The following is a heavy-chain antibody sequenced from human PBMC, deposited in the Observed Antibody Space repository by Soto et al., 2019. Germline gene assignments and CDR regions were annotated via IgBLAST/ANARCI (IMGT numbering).Heavy chain of an antibody. CDR2: IHYSGIA. J-gene: IGHJ5*02. CDR3: ARGGCGSGLNWFDP. D-gene: IGHD6-19*01. Sequence: PSETLSLTCTFSGSSIIGYYWTWILQSPERGLEWIGYIHYSGIANYNPSLNSRLTMSVDRSKSQFSMKLASVTAADTAVYYCARGGCGSGLNWFDPWGQGTLVTVSS. V-gene: IGHV4-59*12. CDR1: GSSIIGYY.